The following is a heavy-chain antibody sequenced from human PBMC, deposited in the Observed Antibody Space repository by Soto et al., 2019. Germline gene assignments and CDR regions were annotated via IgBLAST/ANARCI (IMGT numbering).Heavy chain of an antibody. V-gene: IGHV3-7*03. D-gene: IGHD3-16*02. J-gene: IGHJ5*01. CDR3: ASYCYTMTCTHFHGYS. CDR2: IKQDESDK. Sequence: GGSLRLSCAVSGFRFRDYWMSWVRQAPGKGLEWVANIKQDESDKYYVDSVKGRFTISRDNAKNALYLQMNSLRVEDTAVYYCASYCYTMTCTHFHGYSWGQGTQVTVSS. CDR1: GFRFRDYW.